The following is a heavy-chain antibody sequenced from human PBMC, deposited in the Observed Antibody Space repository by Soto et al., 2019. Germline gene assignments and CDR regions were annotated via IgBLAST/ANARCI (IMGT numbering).Heavy chain of an antibody. J-gene: IGHJ6*02. D-gene: IGHD1-26*01. CDR2: IYYSGST. CDR1: GGSISSSNYY. Sequence: SETLSLTCTVSGGSISSSNYYWGWVRQPPGKGLEWIGTIYYSGSTYYNPSLKSRVTMSIDTSKNQFSLKLSSVTAADTAVYYCASPLWERGEYYYYVMDVWGQGTTVTVSS. V-gene: IGHV4-39*01. CDR3: ASPLWERGEYYYYVMDV.